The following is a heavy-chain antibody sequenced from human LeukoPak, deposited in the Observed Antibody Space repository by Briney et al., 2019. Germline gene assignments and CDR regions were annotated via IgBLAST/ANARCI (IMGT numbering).Heavy chain of an antibody. D-gene: IGHD4-17*01. V-gene: IGHV3-7*01. Sequence: GGSLRLSCAASGFTFSSYAMSWVRQAPGKGLEWVANIKQDGSEKYYVDSVKGRFTISRDNAKNSLYLQMNSLRAEDTAVYYCASTVTTLFDYWGQGTLVTVSS. CDR1: GFTFSSYA. CDR3: ASTVTTLFDY. J-gene: IGHJ4*02. CDR2: IKQDGSEK.